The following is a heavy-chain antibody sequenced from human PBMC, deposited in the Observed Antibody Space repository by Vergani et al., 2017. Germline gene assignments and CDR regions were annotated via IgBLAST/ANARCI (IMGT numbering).Heavy chain of an antibody. V-gene: IGHV1-69*02. CDR1: GGTFGSHT. J-gene: IGHJ4*02. D-gene: IGHD3-22*01. CDR3: AGEVNYYDSTGCGPGGSFD. CDR2: VIPHLAIT. Sequence: QVQLEQSGAEVKKPGSSVTVSCRASGGTFGSHTIRWVRQAPGQGLEWVGRVIPHLAITTLAQHLQGRVIITADKSTDTAYMELISLRPEDTAVDYCAGEVNYYDSTGCGPGGSFDWGQGTLVTVSS.